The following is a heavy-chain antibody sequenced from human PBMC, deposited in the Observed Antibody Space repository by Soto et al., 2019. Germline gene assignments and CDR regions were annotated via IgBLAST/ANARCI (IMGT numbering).Heavy chain of an antibody. Sequence: ASVKVSCKASGYTFTSYHMHWVRQAPGQGLEWMGIINPSGGSTSYAQKFQGRVTMTRDTSTSTVYMELSSLRSEDTAVYYCARDLSPIAVALYYYYGMDVWGQGTTVTVSS. V-gene: IGHV1-46*01. D-gene: IGHD6-19*01. CDR2: INPSGGST. CDR1: GYTFTSYH. J-gene: IGHJ6*02. CDR3: ARDLSPIAVALYYYYGMDV.